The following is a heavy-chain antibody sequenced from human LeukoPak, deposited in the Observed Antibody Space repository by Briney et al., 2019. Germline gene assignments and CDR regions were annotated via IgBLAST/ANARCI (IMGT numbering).Heavy chain of an antibody. D-gene: IGHD3-22*01. Sequence: SETLSLTCAVYGGSFSGYYWSWIRQPPGKGLEWIGEINHSGSTNYNPSLKSRVTISVDTSKNQFSLKLSSVAAADTAVYYCARAAPHYYDSSGLLRYFDYWGQGTLVTVSS. CDR2: INHSGST. V-gene: IGHV4-34*01. CDR1: GGSFSGYY. CDR3: ARAAPHYYDSSGLLRYFDY. J-gene: IGHJ4*02.